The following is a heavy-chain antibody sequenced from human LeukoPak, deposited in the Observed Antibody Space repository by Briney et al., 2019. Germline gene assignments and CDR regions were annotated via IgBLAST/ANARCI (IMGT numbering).Heavy chain of an antibody. CDR2: ISDNGGSA. J-gene: IGHJ4*02. CDR3: AKGPVRGYHTYFFDS. CDR1: GFTFSTYN. V-gene: IGHV3-23*01. Sequence: GGSLRLSCAASGFTFSTYNMNWVRQAPGKGLEWVSGISDNGGSAYYRDSVKGRFTISRDNSKNTVYLQMNSLRAEDTAVYYCAKGPVRGYHTYFFDSWGQGTLVTVSS. D-gene: IGHD3-3*01.